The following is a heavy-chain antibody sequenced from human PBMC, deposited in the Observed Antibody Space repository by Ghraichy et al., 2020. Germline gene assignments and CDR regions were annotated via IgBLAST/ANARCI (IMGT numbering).Heavy chain of an antibody. J-gene: IGHJ5*02. CDR3: ARAPLLWFGELLYTNWFDP. CDR1: GGSISSSSYY. CDR2: IYYSGST. D-gene: IGHD3-10*01. Sequence: SETLSLTCTVSGGSISSSSYYWGWIRQPPGKGLEWIGSIYYSGSTYYNPSLKSQVTISVDTSKNQFSLKLSSVTAADTAVYYCARAPLLWFGELLYTNWFDPWGQGTLVTVSS. V-gene: IGHV4-39*01.